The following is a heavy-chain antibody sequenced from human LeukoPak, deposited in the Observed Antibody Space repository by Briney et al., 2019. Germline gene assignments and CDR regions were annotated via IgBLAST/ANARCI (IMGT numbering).Heavy chain of an antibody. CDR2: SNPHNGAT. V-gene: IGHV1-2*02. CDR3: ATSSSVTHTRHP. D-gene: IGHD5/OR15-5a*01. CDR1: GYGGSYGY. J-gene: IGHJ5*02. Sequence: ASVKVSCKASGYGGSYGYFNWVRQAPGQGLEWMGWSNPHNGATNYAQRFQGRVSVHASIDPAYIELSRLTSDDTAVYYCATSSSVTHTRHPWGQGPLVPVPS.